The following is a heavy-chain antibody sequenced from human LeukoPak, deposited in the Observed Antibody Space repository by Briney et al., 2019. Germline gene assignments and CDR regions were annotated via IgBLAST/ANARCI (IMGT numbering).Heavy chain of an antibody. V-gene: IGHV3-23*01. D-gene: IGHD2-8*02. CDR1: QFTFSNYA. CDR2: ISGSGGGT. CDR3: AKGLVGTEYFQH. J-gene: IGHJ1*01. Sequence: PGGSLRLSCAASQFTFSNYAMSWVRQAPGKGLEWISTISGSGGGTYYADSVKGRFTISRDNSKNTLSLQMNSLRAEDTAVYHCAKGLVGTEYFQHWGQGTLVTVSS.